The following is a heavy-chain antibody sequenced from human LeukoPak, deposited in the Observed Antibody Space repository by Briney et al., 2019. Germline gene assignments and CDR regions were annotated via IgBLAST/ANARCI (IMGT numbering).Heavy chain of an antibody. V-gene: IGHV1-69*13. CDR1: GGTFSSYA. CDR3: ARGGGYCSSTSCYSGFDP. CDR2: IIPIFGTA. Sequence: SVKVSCKASGGTFSSYAISWVRQAPGQGLEWMGGIIPIFGTANYAQKFQGRVTITADESTSTAYMELSSLRSEDTAVYYCARGGGYCSSTSCYSGFDPWGQGTLVTVSS. J-gene: IGHJ5*02. D-gene: IGHD2-2*01.